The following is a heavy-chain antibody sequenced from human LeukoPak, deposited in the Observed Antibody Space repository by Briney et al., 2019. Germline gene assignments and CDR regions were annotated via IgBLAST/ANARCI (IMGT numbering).Heavy chain of an antibody. CDR2: INPTGGST. D-gene: IGHD1-26*01. V-gene: IGHV1-46*01. Sequence: AAVKVSCKASGYTFTSYYIHWVRQAPGQGLEWMGLINPTGGSTGYAQKFQGRVTMTRDMSTSTDYMELSSLRSEDTAIYYCARDNSVGDNAWWFDPWGRGTLVTVSS. J-gene: IGHJ5*02. CDR3: ARDNSVGDNAWWFDP. CDR1: GYTFTSYY.